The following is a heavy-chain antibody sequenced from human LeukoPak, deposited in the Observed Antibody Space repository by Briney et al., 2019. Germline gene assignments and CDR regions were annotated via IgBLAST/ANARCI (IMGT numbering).Heavy chain of an antibody. V-gene: IGHV3-53*01. J-gene: IGHJ4*02. D-gene: IGHD1-26*01. CDR1: GFTVSSNY. CDR2: IYSGGST. CDR3: ARGLSGSYYWVWDY. Sequence: PGGSLRLSCAASGFTVSSNYMSWVRQAPGKGLEWVSVIYSGGSTYYADSVKGRFTISRDNSKNTLYLQMNSLRAEDTAVYYCARGLSGSYYWVWDYWGQGTLVTVSS.